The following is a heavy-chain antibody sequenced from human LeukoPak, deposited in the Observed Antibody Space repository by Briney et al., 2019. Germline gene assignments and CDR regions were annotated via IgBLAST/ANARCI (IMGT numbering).Heavy chain of an antibody. CDR3: ARDLPNYYGSGSTFDY. J-gene: IGHJ4*02. Sequence: GGSLRLSCAASGFTFSSYAMHWVRQAPGKGLEWVAVISYDGSNKYYADSVKGRFAISRDNSKNTLYLQMNSLRAEDTAVYYCARDLPNYYGSGSTFDYWGQGTLVTVSS. CDR1: GFTFSSYA. V-gene: IGHV3-30*09. CDR2: ISYDGSNK. D-gene: IGHD3-10*01.